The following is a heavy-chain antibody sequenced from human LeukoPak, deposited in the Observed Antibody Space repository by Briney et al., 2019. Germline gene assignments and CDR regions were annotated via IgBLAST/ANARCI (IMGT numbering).Heavy chain of an antibody. CDR1: GYTLTELS. V-gene: IGHV1-24*01. J-gene: IGHJ4*02. CDR3: ATDFQYYYGSGSYRKPVDY. CDR2: FDPEDGET. Sequence: GASVKVSCKVSGYTLTELSMHWVRQAPGKGVEGMGGFDPEDGETIYAQKFQGRVTMTEDTSTDTAYMELSSLRSEDTAVYYCATDFQYYYGSGSYRKPVDYWGQGALVTVSS. D-gene: IGHD3-10*01.